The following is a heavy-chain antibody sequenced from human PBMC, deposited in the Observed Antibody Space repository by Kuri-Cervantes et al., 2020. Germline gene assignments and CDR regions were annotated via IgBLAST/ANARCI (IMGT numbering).Heavy chain of an antibody. CDR3: ARSYYDILTGFVNNPFDY. Sequence: ASVKVSCKGSGFTLSSYAMHWVRQAPGQRLEWMGWINPNSGGTNYAQKFQGRVTMTRDTSATTAYMELSSLRSADTAVYYCARSYYDILTGFVNNPFDYWGQGTLVTVSS. J-gene: IGHJ4*02. CDR2: INPNSGGT. V-gene: IGHV1-3*01. D-gene: IGHD3-9*01. CDR1: GFTLSSYA.